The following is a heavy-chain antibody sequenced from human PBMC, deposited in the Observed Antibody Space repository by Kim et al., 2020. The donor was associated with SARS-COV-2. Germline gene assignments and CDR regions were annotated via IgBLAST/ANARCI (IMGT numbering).Heavy chain of an antibody. J-gene: IGHJ4*02. D-gene: IGHD2-21*01. V-gene: IGHV4-59*01. Sequence: SETLSFTCTVSGGSISSYYWSWIRQPPGKGLKWIGYIYYSGSTNYNPSLKSRVTISVDTSKNQFSLTLSSVTAADTAVYYCARSLPCVYWGQGTLVTVSS. CDR3: ARSLPCVY. CDR1: GGSISSYY. CDR2: IYYSGST.